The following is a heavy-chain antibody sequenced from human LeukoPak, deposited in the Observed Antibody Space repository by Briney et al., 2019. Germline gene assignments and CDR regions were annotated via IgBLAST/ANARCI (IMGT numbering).Heavy chain of an antibody. J-gene: IGHJ4*02. Sequence: SETLSLTCTVSGYSISSGYYWGWIRQPPRKGLEWIGSIYHSGSTYYNPSLKSRVTISVDSSKNQFSLKLSSVTAADTAVYYCARNVMDTAMVLFDYWGQGTLVTVSS. CDR1: GYSISSGYY. CDR2: IYHSGST. V-gene: IGHV4-38-2*02. CDR3: ARNVMDTAMVLFDY. D-gene: IGHD5-18*01.